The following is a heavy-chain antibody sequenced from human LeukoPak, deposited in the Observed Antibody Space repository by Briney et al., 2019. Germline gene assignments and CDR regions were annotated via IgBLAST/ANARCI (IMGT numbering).Heavy chain of an antibody. CDR2: IYSGGST. D-gene: IGHD5-24*01. J-gene: IGHJ4*02. CDR1: GFTVSSNY. CDR3: ARQTRRDGYNLDY. Sequence: GGSLRLSCAASGFTVSSNYMSWVRQAPGKGLEWVSVIYSGGSTYYADSVKGRLTISRDNSKNTLYLQMNSLRAEDTAVYYCARQTRRDGYNLDYWGQGTLVTVSS. V-gene: IGHV3-66*02.